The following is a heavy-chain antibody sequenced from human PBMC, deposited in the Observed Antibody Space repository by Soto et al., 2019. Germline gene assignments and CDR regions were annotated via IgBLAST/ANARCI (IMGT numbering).Heavy chain of an antibody. CDR3: ATQIDTVMVFRD. CDR2: ISPYNGNT. D-gene: IGHD5-18*01. J-gene: IGHJ4*02. V-gene: IGHV1-18*01. Sequence: QVQLVQSGAEVKKPGASVKVSCKASDKTFLSYGISWVRQGLGQGLEWMGWISPYNGNTNYAQKLQCRVTMTTDTATSTAYMELRSLRSDDTAVYYCATQIDTVMVFRDWGQGTLVTVSS. CDR1: DKTFLSYG.